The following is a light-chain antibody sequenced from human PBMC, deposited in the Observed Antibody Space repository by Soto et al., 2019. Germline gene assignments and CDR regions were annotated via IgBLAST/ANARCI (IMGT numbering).Light chain of an antibody. V-gene: IGKV1-8*01. CDR3: QQYYSYPHT. Sequence: AIRMTQSPSSLSASTGDRVTITCRASHGISSYLAWYQQKPGKAPKLLIYAASTLQSGVPSRFSGSGSGTDFTLTISCLQSEDFATYYCQQYYSYPHTFGQGTKVDIK. J-gene: IGKJ1*01. CDR2: AAS. CDR1: HGISSY.